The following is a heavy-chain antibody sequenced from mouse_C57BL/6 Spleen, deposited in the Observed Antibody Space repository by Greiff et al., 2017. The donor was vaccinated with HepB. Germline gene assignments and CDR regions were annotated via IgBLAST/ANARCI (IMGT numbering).Heavy chain of an antibody. CDR2: IDPSDSET. V-gene: IGHV1-52*01. Sequence: VQLQQPGAELVRPGSSVKLSCKASGYTFTSYWMHWVKQRPIQGLEWIGNIDPSDSETHYNQKFKDKATLTVDKSSSTAYMQLSSLTSEDSAVYYCARMGLLSYYFDYWGQGTTLTVSS. CDR3: ARMGLLSYYFDY. CDR1: GYTFTSYW. D-gene: IGHD1-1*01. J-gene: IGHJ2*01.